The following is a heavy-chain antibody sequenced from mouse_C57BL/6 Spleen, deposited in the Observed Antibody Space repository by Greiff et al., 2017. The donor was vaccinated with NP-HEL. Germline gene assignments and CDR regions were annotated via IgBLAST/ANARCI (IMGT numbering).Heavy chain of an antibody. CDR3: ARGGYYYGSSYSYAMDY. V-gene: IGHV1-64*01. CDR1: GYTFTSYW. J-gene: IGHJ4*01. D-gene: IGHD1-1*01. Sequence: QVHVKQPGAELVKPGASVKLSCKASGYTFTSYWMHWVKQRPGQGLEWIGMIHPNSGSTNYNEKFKSKATLTVDKSSSTAYMQLSSLTSEDSAVYYCARGGYYYGSSYSYAMDYWGQGTSVTVSS. CDR2: IHPNSGST.